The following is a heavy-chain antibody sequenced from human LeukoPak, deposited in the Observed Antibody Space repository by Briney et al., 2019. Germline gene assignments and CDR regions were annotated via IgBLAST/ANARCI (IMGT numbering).Heavy chain of an antibody. CDR2: IYPGDSDT. D-gene: IGHD6-19*01. V-gene: IGHV5-51*01. J-gene: IGHJ3*02. CDR3: ARQGAVAGDAFDI. Sequence: GESLKTSCKGSGYSFTSYWIGWVRQMPGKGLEWMGIIYPGDSDTRYSPSFQGQVTISADKSISTAYLQWSSLKASDTAMYYCARQGAVAGDAFDIWGQGTMVTVSS. CDR1: GYSFTSYW.